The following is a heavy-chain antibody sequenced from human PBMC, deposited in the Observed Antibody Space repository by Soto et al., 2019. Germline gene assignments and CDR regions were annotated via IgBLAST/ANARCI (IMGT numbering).Heavy chain of an antibody. Sequence: RASVKVSCKASGYTFTSYGISWVRQAPGQGLEWMGWISAYNGNTNYAQKLQSRDTMTTDTSTSTAYMELRSLRADDTAVDYWARGGSGSYKGSVTGSDYWGQGTLVTVSS. CDR2: ISAYNGNT. V-gene: IGHV1-18*01. J-gene: IGHJ4*02. D-gene: IGHD1-26*01. CDR3: ARGGSGSYKGSVTGSDY. CDR1: GYTFTSYG.